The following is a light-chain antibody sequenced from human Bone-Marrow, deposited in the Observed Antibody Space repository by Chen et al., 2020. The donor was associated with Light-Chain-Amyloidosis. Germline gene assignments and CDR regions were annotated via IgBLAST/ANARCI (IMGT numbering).Light chain of an antibody. Sequence: EIVMTQPPATLSVSPGERTTLSCRASQSIANSLAWYQQKLGQAPRLLIYGASTRATGIPARFSGSGFGTDFTLTIIGLQSEDFALYFCHHYFTWPGTFGQGTKVEIK. CDR1: QSIANS. J-gene: IGKJ1*01. V-gene: IGKV3-15*01. CDR2: GAS. CDR3: HHYFTWPGT.